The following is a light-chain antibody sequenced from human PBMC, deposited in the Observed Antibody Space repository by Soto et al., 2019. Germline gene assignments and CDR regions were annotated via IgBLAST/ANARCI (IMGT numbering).Light chain of an antibody. CDR3: QQYNKWPLFT. CDR2: GAS. V-gene: IGKV3-15*01. CDR1: QSIGSN. J-gene: IGKJ3*01. Sequence: ETVLTQSPATFYVSPGERATLSCRASQSIGSNLAWYQQRPGQPPRLLIYGASTRATGVPARFSGSGSGTEFTLTINSLQSEDFALYYCQQYNKWPLFTFGPGTKVDLK.